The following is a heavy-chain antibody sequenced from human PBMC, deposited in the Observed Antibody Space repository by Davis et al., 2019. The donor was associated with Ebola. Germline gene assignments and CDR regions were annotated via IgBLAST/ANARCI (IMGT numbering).Heavy chain of an antibody. V-gene: IGHV4-4*02. Sequence: SETLSLTCDVSGGSISSDHWWHWVGQPPGKGLEWIGEIYHSGSTNYNPSLKSRVTISVDKSKNQFSLKLSSVTSADTAVYYCAGQLESQVGGMDVWGQGTTVTVSS. J-gene: IGHJ6*02. D-gene: IGHD1-1*01. CDR1: GGSISSDHW. CDR3: AGQLESQVGGMDV. CDR2: IYHSGST.